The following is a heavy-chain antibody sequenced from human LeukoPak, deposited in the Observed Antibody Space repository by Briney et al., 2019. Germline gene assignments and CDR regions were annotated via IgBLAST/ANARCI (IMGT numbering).Heavy chain of an antibody. V-gene: IGHV3-7*01. Sequence: GGSLRLSCAASGFTFSSYWMSWVRQAPGKGLEWVANIKQDGSEKYYVDSVKGRFTISRGNAKNSLYLQMNSLRAEDTAVYYCARSTLYYYYYYGMDVWGQGTTVTVSS. J-gene: IGHJ6*02. CDR1: GFTFSSYW. CDR3: ARSTLYYYYYYGMDV. CDR2: IKQDGSEK. D-gene: IGHD5/OR15-5a*01.